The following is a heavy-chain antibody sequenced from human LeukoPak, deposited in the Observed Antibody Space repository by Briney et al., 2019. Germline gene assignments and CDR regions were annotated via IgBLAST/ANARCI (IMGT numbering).Heavy chain of an antibody. CDR2: IYTSGST. J-gene: IGHJ4*02. Sequence: PSETLSLTCTVSGGSISSGSYYWSWIRQPAGKGLEWIGRIYTSGSTNYNPSLKSRVTISVDTSKNQFSLKLSSVTAADTAVYYCARDEGYGGNRLFDYWGQGTLVTVSS. V-gene: IGHV4-61*02. CDR3: ARDEGYGGNRLFDY. D-gene: IGHD4-23*01. CDR1: GGSISSGSYY.